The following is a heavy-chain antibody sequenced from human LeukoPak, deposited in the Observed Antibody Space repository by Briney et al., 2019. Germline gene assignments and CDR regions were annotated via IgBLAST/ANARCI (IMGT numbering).Heavy chain of an antibody. CDR3: ARDGITPPGIFNFDY. D-gene: IGHD2-21*01. V-gene: IGHV3-21*01. Sequence: NPGGSLRLSCAASGFTFSTYGMNWVRQAPGKGLEWVSSISSSSSYIYYADSVKGRFTISRDNSKDTLYLQMNSLRADDTAVYYCARDGITPPGIFNFDYWGQGTLVTVSS. CDR2: ISSSSSYI. CDR1: GFTFSTYG. J-gene: IGHJ4*02.